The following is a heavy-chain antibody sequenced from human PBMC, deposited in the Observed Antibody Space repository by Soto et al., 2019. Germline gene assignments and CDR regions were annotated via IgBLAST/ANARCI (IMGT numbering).Heavy chain of an antibody. J-gene: IGHJ4*02. V-gene: IGHV4-31*03. Sequence: QVQLQESGPGLVKPSQTLSLTCTVSGGSISSSGYYWSWIRQHPGKGLEWIAYIYFSGSTYYNPSLKSRVTISVDTSNNQFSLKLTSVTAADTAVYYCARNGYAYEFDYWGQGTLVTVSS. CDR3: ARNGYAYEFDY. CDR1: GGSISSSGYY. CDR2: IYFSGST. D-gene: IGHD5-18*01.